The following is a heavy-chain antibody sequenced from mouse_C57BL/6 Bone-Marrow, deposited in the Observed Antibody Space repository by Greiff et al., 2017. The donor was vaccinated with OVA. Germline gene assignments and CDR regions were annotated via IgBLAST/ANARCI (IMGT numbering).Heavy chain of an antibody. Sequence: QVKLQQSGPGLVQPSQSLSITCTVSGFSLTSYGVHWVRQSPGKGLEWLGVIWRGGSTDYNAAFMSRLSITKDNSKSQVFFKMNSLQADDTAIYYCAKTAGAGLYYAMDYWGQGTSVTVSS. CDR1: GFSLTSYG. D-gene: IGHD3-3*01. CDR3: AKTAGAGLYYAMDY. CDR2: IWRGGST. J-gene: IGHJ4*01. V-gene: IGHV2-5*01.